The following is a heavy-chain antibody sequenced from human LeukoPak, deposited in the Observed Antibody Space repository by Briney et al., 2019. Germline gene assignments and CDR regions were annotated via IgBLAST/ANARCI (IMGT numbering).Heavy chain of an antibody. V-gene: IGHV4-59*01. J-gene: IGHJ4*02. CDR2: IYYSGST. D-gene: IGHD2-21*01. CDR3: ARGAEPSGGCLGGDCYRPIFDY. CDR1: GGSISSYH. Sequence: SETLSLTCTVSGGSISSYHWNWIRQPPGKGLEWIGYIYYSGSTNYNPSLKSRVTISVDTSKNQFSLKLSSVTAADTAVYYCARGAEPSGGCLGGDCYRPIFDYWGQGTLVTVSS.